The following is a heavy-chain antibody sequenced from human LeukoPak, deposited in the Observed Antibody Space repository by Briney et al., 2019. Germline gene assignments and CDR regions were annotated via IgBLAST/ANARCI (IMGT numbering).Heavy chain of an antibody. CDR1: GFTFSRYG. CDR2: VKTDGRTT. Sequence: GGALRLSCAAAGFTFSRYGMHWVRQAPGKGLVWVSHVKTDGRTTHYADSVKGRFTISRDNSKNTLYLQMNSLRAEDTAVYYCAKDATDSSGQNWFDPWGQGTLVTVSS. D-gene: IGHD3-22*01. J-gene: IGHJ5*02. V-gene: IGHV3-74*01. CDR3: AKDATDSSGQNWFDP.